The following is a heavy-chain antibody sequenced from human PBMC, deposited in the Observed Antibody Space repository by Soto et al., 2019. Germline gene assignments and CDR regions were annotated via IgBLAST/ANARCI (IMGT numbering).Heavy chain of an antibody. J-gene: IGHJ6*02. D-gene: IGHD2-15*01. CDR1: GDSVSTNTAT. CDR3: ARDRTSVVAATYYYYYYGMDV. V-gene: IGHV6-1*01. CDR2: TYYRSKWYN. Sequence: SQTLSLTCDISGDSVSTNTATWNWIRQSPSRGLEWLGRTYYRSKWYNDYAVSVKSRITINPDTSKNQFSLQLNSVTPEDTAVYYCARDRTSVVAATYYYYYYGMDVWGQGTTVTVPS.